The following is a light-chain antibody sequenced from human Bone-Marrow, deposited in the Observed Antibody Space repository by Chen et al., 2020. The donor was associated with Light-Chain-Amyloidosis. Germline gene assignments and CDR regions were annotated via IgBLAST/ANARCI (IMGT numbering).Light chain of an antibody. Sequence: SYLLTQPSSVSVAPGQTATIARVGNNIGSTSVHWYQQTPGQAPLLVVYDDSDRPSGIPERLSGSNSGNTATLTISRVEAGDEADYYCQVWDRSSDRPVFGGGTKLTVL. J-gene: IGLJ3*02. V-gene: IGLV3-21*02. CDR1: NIGSTS. CDR3: QVWDRSSDRPV. CDR2: DDS.